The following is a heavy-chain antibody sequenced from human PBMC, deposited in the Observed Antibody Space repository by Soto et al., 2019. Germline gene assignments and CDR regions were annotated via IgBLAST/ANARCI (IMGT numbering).Heavy chain of an antibody. J-gene: IGHJ6*02. CDR2: IWYDGSNK. CDR3: ARDVLRFLESMDV. CDR1: GFTFSSYG. Sequence: GGSLRLSCAASGFTFSSYGMHWVRQAPGKGLEWVAVIWYDGSNKYYADSVKGQFTISRDNSKNTLYLQMTSLRAEDTAVYYCARDVLRFLESMDVWGQGTTVTVSS. D-gene: IGHD3-3*01. V-gene: IGHV3-33*01.